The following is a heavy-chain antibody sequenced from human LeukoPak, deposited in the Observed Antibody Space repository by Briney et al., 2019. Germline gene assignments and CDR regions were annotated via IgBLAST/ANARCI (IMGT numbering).Heavy chain of an antibody. CDR1: GFIFSDYV. CDR2: ITASGDRT. J-gene: IGHJ4*02. Sequence: GGSLRLSCAASGFIFSDYVMIWVRRAPGKGREWVSGITASGDRTYYADSVKGRFTMSRDNSKNTVYLQMNSLRVDDTAVYYCARRDIVVVVSASDYWGQGTLVTVSS. D-gene: IGHD2-15*01. V-gene: IGHV3-23*01. CDR3: ARRDIVVVVSASDY.